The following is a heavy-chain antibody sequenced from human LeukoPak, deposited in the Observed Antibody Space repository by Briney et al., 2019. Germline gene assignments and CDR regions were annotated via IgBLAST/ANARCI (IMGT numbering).Heavy chain of an antibody. V-gene: IGHV3-74*01. CDR2: INTDGSTT. D-gene: IGHD5-12*01. Sequence: GGSLRLSCAGSGFTFSTYWMHWVRQVPGGGLVWVSGINTDGSTTSYADSVKGRFTISRDNAKNTVYLQMSSLRAEDTAVYYCAKESGYDADLEYWGQGALVTVSS. J-gene: IGHJ4*02. CDR1: GFTFSTYW. CDR3: AKESGYDADLEY.